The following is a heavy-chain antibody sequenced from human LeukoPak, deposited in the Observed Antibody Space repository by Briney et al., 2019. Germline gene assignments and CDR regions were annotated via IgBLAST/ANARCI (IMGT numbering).Heavy chain of an antibody. J-gene: IGHJ4*02. CDR2: IWHDGSAE. V-gene: IGHV3-33*06. CDR1: EFTFSSYG. CDR3: AKDYRGGWSGYFDY. D-gene: IGHD6-19*01. Sequence: GGSLRLSCAASEFTFSSYGMYWVRQAPGKGLEGVAVIWHDGSAEFYADSVKGRFSISRDDSKNTFYLQMDSLRVEDTALYYCAKDYRGGWSGYFDYWGQGTLVTVSS.